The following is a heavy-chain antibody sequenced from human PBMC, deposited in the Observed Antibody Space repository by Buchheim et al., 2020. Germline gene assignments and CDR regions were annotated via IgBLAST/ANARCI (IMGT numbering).Heavy chain of an antibody. CDR3: ARGVKGLLIYFDY. CDR2: FNPNSGGT. D-gene: IGHD2-8*01. V-gene: IGHV1-2*04. Sequence: QVQLVQSGAEVKKPGASVKVSCKASGYTFTGYYMHWVRQAPGQGLEWLGWFNPNSGGTNYAQTFQGWVTMTRDTSLSTPSLELSRLRSDDTAVYYCARGVKGLLIYFDYWGQGTL. CDR1: GYTFTGYY. J-gene: IGHJ4*02.